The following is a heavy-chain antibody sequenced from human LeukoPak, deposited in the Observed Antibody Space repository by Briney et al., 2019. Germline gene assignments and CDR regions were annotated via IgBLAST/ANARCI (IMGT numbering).Heavy chain of an antibody. CDR1: GFTFSSHW. CDR3: ARETPRRGETRDGYR. Sequence: GGSLRLSCVASGFTFSSHWMNWVRQVPGKGLECLANIKEDGSETYYADSVKGRFTISRDNPKNLLFLQINSLRDEDTAVYYCARETPRRGETRDGYRWGQGTVVTVSS. D-gene: IGHD5-24*01. CDR2: IKEDGSET. V-gene: IGHV3-7*01. J-gene: IGHJ4*02.